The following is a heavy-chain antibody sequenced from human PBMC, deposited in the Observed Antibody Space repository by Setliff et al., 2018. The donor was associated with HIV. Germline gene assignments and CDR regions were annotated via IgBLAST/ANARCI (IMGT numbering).Heavy chain of an antibody. Sequence: PSETLSPTCTVTGGSISSGGFYWTWIRQHPGKGLEWIGYIYNTGSTYHSPSLESRVTMSVDTSKNRFSLKVRYVTAADTAIYCCARRIDNSGSLPAKNWFDTWGQGRLVTVSS. CDR1: GGSISSGGFY. CDR2: IYNTGST. J-gene: IGHJ5*02. CDR3: ARRIDNSGSLPAKNWFDT. D-gene: IGHD3-10*01. V-gene: IGHV4-31*03.